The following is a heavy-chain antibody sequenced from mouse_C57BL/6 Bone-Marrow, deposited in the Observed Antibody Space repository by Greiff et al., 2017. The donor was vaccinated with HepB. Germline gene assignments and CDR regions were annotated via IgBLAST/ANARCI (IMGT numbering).Heavy chain of an antibody. V-gene: IGHV5-6*01. CDR1: GFTFSSYG. Sequence: EVKLMESGGDLVKPGGSLKLSCAASGFTFSSYGMSWVRQTPDKRLEWVATISSGGSYTYYPDSVKGRFTISRDNAKNTLYLQMSSLKSEDTAMYYCARNHYFDYWGQGTTLTVSS. J-gene: IGHJ2*01. CDR3: ARNHYFDY. CDR2: ISSGGSYT.